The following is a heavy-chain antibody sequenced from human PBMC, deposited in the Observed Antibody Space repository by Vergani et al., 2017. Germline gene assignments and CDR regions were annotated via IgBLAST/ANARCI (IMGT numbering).Heavy chain of an antibody. D-gene: IGHD1-26*01. J-gene: IGHJ4*02. CDR3: ARLGLNQWELVDY. CDR1: GYSISSGYY. V-gene: IGHV4-38-2*01. CDR2: IYHSGST. Sequence: QVQLHESGPGLVKPSETLSLTCAVSGYSISSGYYWGWIRQPPGKGLEWIGSIYHSGSTYYNPSLKSRVTISVDTSKNQFSLKLSSVTAADTAVYYCARLGLNQWELVDYWGQGTLVTVSS.